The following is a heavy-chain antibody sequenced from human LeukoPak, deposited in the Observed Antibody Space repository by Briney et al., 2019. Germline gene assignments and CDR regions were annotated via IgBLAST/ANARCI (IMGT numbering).Heavy chain of an antibody. J-gene: IGHJ4*02. CDR1: GYTFTSYD. CDR3: ARDYGNIIDY. V-gene: IGHV1-8*01. D-gene: IGHD2/OR15-2a*01. Sequence: GSVKVSCKASGYTFTSYDINWVRQATGQGLEWMGWMNPNSGNTGYAQKFQGRVTMTRDTSISTAYMELSRLRSDDTAVYYCARDYGNIIDYWGQGTLVTVSS. CDR2: MNPNSGNT.